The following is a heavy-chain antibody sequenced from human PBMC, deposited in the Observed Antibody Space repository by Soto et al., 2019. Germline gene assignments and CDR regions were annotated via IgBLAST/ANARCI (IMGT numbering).Heavy chain of an antibody. CDR2: LYYTGRT. Sequence: QRQLHESGPGLVKPSETLSLTCTVSGGSISSGTYYLVWIRQPPGKGLEWIGSLYYTGRTYYSPSLKSRVPISVDPSKNLFSLNLPAVTAAATAVYYGARRLARGVIGWFDPWGHGTLVTVSS. CDR3: ARRLARGVIGWFDP. D-gene: IGHD3-10*01. V-gene: IGHV4-39*02. J-gene: IGHJ5*02. CDR1: GGSISSGTYY.